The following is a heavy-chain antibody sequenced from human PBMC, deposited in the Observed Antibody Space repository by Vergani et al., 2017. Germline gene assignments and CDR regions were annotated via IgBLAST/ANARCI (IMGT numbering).Heavy chain of an antibody. Sequence: EVQVVESGGGLIKPGGSLRLSCVVSGITFKNAWINWVRQAPGKGLEWIGRIRSKNDGGTADYAAPLKGRFTISRDDSKDSAFLLVNNLKTEDTAVYYCAKDSVWFDPWGQGTLVTVSS. J-gene: IGHJ5*02. CDR3: AKDSVWFDP. V-gene: IGHV3-15*01. CDR2: IRSKNDGGTA. CDR1: GITFKNAW. D-gene: IGHD3-10*01.